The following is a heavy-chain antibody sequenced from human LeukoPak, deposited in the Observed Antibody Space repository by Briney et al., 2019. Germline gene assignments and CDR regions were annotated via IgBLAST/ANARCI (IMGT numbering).Heavy chain of an antibody. CDR3: ARGKISGDDFDY. CDR2: IDPNSGGT. J-gene: IGHJ4*02. V-gene: IGHV1-2*02. CDR1: GYTFSGYY. Sequence: ASVKVSCKASGYTFSGYYMHWVRQAPGQGPEWMGWIDPNSGGTNYLQNFQGRVTMTRDTSISTAYMELSRLRSDDTAVYYCARGKISGDDFDYWGQGTLVTVPS. D-gene: IGHD7-27*01.